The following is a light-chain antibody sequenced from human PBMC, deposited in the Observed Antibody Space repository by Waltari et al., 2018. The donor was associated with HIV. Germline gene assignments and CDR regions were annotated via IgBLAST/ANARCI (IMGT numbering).Light chain of an antibody. J-gene: IGLJ2*01. Sequence: YVLTQPLSVSVAPGQTARIACGVDNIAGRNVHWYQRMRGQAPALVVFEDSDRPSGIPERFSGSISGNTATLIISRVEDGDEADYYCQVWDESNEQVVFGGGTRLTVL. CDR2: EDS. CDR3: QVWDESNEQVV. V-gene: IGLV3-21*02. CDR1: NIAGRN.